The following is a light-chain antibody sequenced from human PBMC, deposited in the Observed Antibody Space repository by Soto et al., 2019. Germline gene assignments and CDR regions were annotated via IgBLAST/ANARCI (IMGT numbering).Light chain of an antibody. CDR2: VVS. J-gene: IGKJ1*01. CDR1: RSVSIY. V-gene: IGKV1-39*01. Sequence: DIQMTQSPSSLSASVSDRVTITYRASRSVSIYLSWYQQKPGKAPKLLIYVVSSLQSGIPSRFSGSGSGTDFTLTIRSLQPEDFATYYCQQSHSIPLTFGQGTKVDIK. CDR3: QQSHSIPLT.